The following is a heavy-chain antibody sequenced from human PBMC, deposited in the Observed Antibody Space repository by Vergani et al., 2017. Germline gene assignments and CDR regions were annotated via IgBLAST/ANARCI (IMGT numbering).Heavy chain of an antibody. CDR3: ARGNKQLRPRAFDL. V-gene: IGHV4-61*02. J-gene: IGHJ3*01. Sequence: QVQLQESGPGLVKPSQTLSLTCTVSGASINNDFYYWHWIRQPAGKGLEWIGRIYVSGITDYNSSLQSRVSMSVDTSKNQFSLTPTSVTAADTAVYYCARGNKQLRPRAFDLWGRGTMVTVSS. CDR2: IYVSGIT. D-gene: IGHD2/OR15-2a*01. CDR1: GASINNDFYY.